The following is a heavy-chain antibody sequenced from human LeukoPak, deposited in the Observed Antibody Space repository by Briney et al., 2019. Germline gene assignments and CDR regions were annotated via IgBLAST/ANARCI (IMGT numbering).Heavy chain of an antibody. CDR3: AKDRGFSYGLANDF. J-gene: IGHJ4*02. CDR1: GFTFSSYA. CDR2: ISGSGSGT. V-gene: IGHV3-23*01. D-gene: IGHD5-18*01. Sequence: GGSLRLSCAASGFTFSSYAMSWVRRAPGKGLDWVSVISGSGSGTYYADSVKGRFTISRDNSKNTLYLQMNSLRAEDTAVYYCAKDRGFSYGLANDFWSQGTLVTVFS.